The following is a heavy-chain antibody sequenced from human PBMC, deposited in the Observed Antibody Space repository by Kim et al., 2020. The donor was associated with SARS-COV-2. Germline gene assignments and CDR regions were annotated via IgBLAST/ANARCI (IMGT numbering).Heavy chain of an antibody. CDR3: TRLLYGSGYSVVFDY. D-gene: IGHD3-22*01. V-gene: IGHV5-51*01. Sequence: PSFQGQVTISADKSISTAYLQWSSLKASDTAMYYCTRLLYGSGYSVVFDYWGQGTLVTVSS. J-gene: IGHJ4*02.